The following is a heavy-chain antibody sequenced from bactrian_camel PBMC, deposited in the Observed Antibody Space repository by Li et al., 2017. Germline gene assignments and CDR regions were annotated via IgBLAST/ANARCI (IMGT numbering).Heavy chain of an antibody. Sequence: VQLVESGGGLVQPGGSLRLSCAVSGFTFSSYYMTWVRQAPGKGLEWVSGIYADGSKTYYADSVNGRFTISRDNAKNTLYLQMNSLKPEDTAVYYCAADLSGSPRARSIGYWGQGTQVTVS. CDR1: GFTFSSYY. D-gene: IGHD2*01. CDR2: IYADGSKT. V-gene: IGHV3S6*01. J-gene: IGHJ6*01. CDR3: AADLSGSPRARSIGY.